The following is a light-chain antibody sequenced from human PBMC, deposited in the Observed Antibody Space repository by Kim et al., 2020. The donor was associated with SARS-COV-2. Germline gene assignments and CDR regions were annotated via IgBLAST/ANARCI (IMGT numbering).Light chain of an antibody. J-gene: IGKJ2*01. CDR2: GAS. V-gene: IGKV3-20*01. CDR1: QPVSSSY. Sequence: EIVLTQSPGTLSLSPGEKATLPCRASQPVSSSYLAWYQQKPGQAPSLLIYGASTRATGIPDRFSGSESGTDFTLTISGLEPEDSAVYYCQEYYSSHYTFGQGTKLEI. CDR3: QEYYSSHYT.